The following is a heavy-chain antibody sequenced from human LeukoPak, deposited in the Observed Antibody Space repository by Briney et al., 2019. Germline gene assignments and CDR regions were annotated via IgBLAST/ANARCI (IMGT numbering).Heavy chain of an antibody. CDR1: GFPFRGSP. CDR3: TGSSGYRRADY. CDR2: IRSKANSYAT. D-gene: IGHD3-22*01. Sequence: PGGPLSLPWEASGFPFRGSPMPGAPRPPGKGRVGLGRIRSKANSYATAYAASVKGRFTISRDDSKNTAYLQMNSLKTEDTAVYYCTGSSGYRRADYWGQGTLVTVSS. V-gene: IGHV3-73*01. J-gene: IGHJ4*02.